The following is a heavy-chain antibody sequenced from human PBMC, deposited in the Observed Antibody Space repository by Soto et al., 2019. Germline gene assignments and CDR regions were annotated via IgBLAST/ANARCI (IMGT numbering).Heavy chain of an antibody. CDR3: ARTGYSSSWYGRYYFDE. Sequence: SETLSVTCAVYGGSFSGYYWSWIRQHPGKGLECIGESNHSGSTNYNPCLKSRVTISVDTYKNQFSLKMSSVTAADTAVYYCARTGYSSSWYGRYYFDEWGQGTLVTVSA. D-gene: IGHD6-13*01. CDR1: GGSFSGYY. J-gene: IGHJ4*02. CDR2: SNHSGST. V-gene: IGHV4-34*01.